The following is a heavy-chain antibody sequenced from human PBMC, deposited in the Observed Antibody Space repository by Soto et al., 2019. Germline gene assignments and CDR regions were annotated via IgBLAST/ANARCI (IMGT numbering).Heavy chain of an antibody. V-gene: IGHV4-34*01. Sequence: QVQLQQWGAGLLKPSETLSLTCAVYGGSFSGYYWSWIRQPPGKGLEWIGEINHSGSTNYNPSRKSRVTISVYTSKNHFSLKLSSATAADTAVYYCARRRSSGYLKAGNWFDPWGQGTLVTVSS. CDR3: ARRRSSGYLKAGNWFDP. CDR1: GGSFSGYY. J-gene: IGHJ5*02. CDR2: INHSGST. D-gene: IGHD3-22*01.